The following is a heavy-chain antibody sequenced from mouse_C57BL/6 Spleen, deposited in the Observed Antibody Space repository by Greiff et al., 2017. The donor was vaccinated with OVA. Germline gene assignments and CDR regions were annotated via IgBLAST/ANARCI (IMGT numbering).Heavy chain of an antibody. Sequence: EVKLVESGPGLVKPSQSLSLTCSVPGYSITSGYYWNWIRQFPGNKLEWMGYISYDGSNNYNPSLKNRISITRDTSKNQFFLKLNSVTTEDTATYYCARGDYGRHFDVWGTGTTVTVSS. CDR2: ISYDGSN. D-gene: IGHD1-1*01. CDR3: ARGDYGRHFDV. V-gene: IGHV3-6*01. J-gene: IGHJ1*03. CDR1: GYSITSGYY.